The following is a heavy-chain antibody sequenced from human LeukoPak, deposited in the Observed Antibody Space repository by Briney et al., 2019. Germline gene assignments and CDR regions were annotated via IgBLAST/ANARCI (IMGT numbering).Heavy chain of an antibody. CDR1: GYTFTSYG. D-gene: IGHD5-18*01. CDR3: TRDLGVDTTMIFFDY. CDR2: ISAYNGDT. V-gene: IGHV1-18*01. Sequence: ASVKVSCKASGYTFTSYGISWVRQAPGQGLEWMGWISAYNGDTNYAQKLQGRVTMTTDTSTSTAYMEVKSLRSDDAAVYYCTRDLGVDTTMIFFDYWGQGSLVTVSS. J-gene: IGHJ4*02.